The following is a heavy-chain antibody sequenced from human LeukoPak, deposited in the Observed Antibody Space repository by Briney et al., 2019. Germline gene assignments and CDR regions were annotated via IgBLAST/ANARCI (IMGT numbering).Heavy chain of an antibody. V-gene: IGHV3-23*01. CDR3: AKDRFGNGYNYDY. D-gene: IGHD5-24*01. J-gene: IGHJ4*02. CDR2: VDNSGDGT. CDR1: GFTFSHYA. Sequence: GGSLRLSCTASGFTFSHYAMSWVRQAPGAGLEWVSTVDNSGDGTYYAGSAKGRFTISRDNSKYTLYLQMDSLRAEDTAVYFCAKDRFGNGYNYDYWGQGTLVTVST.